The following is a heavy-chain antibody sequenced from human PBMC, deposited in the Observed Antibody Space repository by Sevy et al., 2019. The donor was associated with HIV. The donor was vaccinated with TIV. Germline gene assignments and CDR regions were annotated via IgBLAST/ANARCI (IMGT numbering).Heavy chain of an antibody. V-gene: IGHV3-74*01. D-gene: IGHD1-1*01. CDR2: INSDGSST. J-gene: IGHJ4*02. Sequence: GGSLRLSCAASGFTFSSYWMHWVRQAPGKGLVWVSRINSDGSSTSYADSVKGRFTISRDNAKNTLYLQMNSLRAEDTAVYHCARAGTNGRDRYKKNWGQGTLVTVSS. CDR1: GFTFSSYW. CDR3: ARAGTNGRDRYKKN.